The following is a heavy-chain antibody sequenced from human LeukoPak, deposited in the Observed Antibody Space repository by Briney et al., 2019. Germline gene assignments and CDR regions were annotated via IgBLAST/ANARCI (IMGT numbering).Heavy chain of an antibody. D-gene: IGHD3-3*01. V-gene: IGHV5-51*01. J-gene: IGHJ5*02. Sequence: GESLKISCKGSGYSFTSYWIGWARQMPGKGLEWMGIIYPGDSDTRYSPSFQGQVTISADKSISTAYLQWSSLKASDTAMYYCARTNADDFWSGYYLGWFDPWGQGTLVTVSS. CDR3: ARTNADDFWSGYYLGWFDP. CDR2: IYPGDSDT. CDR1: GYSFTSYW.